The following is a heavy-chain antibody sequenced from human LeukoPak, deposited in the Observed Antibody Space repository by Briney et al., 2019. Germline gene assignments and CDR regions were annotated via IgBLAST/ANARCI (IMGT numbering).Heavy chain of an antibody. J-gene: IGHJ4*02. Sequence: SETLSLTRTVSGGSMSSSTYYWGWIRQPPGKGLEWIGSIYHSGSTYYNPSLKSRVTISVDTSKNQFSLKLSSVTAADTAVYYCARHLGIQLWFLDYWGQGTLVTVSS. CDR2: IYHSGST. CDR1: GGSMSSSTYY. D-gene: IGHD5-18*01. V-gene: IGHV4-39*01. CDR3: ARHLGIQLWFLDY.